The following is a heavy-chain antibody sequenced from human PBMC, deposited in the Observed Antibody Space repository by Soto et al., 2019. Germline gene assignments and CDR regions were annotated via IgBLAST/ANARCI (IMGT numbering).Heavy chain of an antibody. Sequence: SETLSLTCSVSGGSINSSSYFWGWLRQPPGKGLEWIGSIYYSGSTYYNPSLRSRVTISVDTSKNQFSLKLSSVTAADTAVFYCARHYSSGSRNWFDPWGQGNLVTVSS. V-gene: IGHV4-39*01. CDR3: ARHYSSGSRNWFDP. CDR2: IYYSGST. D-gene: IGHD6-19*01. CDR1: GGSINSSSYF. J-gene: IGHJ5*02.